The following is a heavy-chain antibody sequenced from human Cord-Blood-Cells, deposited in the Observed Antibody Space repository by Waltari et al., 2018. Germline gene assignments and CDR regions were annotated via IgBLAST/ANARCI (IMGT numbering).Heavy chain of an antibody. CDR3: AKAPRGWYMGGWFDP. Sequence: QVQLVESGGGVVQPGRSLRLSCAASGFTFRSHGMHWVAQAPGKGLEWVAVISYDGSNKYYADSVKGRFTISRDNSKNTLYLQMNSLRAEDTAVYYCAKAPRGWYMGGWFDPWGQGTLVTVSS. V-gene: IGHV3-30*18. J-gene: IGHJ5*02. D-gene: IGHD6-19*01. CDR2: ISYDGSNK. CDR1: GFTFRSHG.